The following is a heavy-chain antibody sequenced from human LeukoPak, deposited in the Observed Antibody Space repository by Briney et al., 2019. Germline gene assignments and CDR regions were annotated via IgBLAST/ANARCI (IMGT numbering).Heavy chain of an antibody. CDR1: GFTFSDYW. D-gene: IGHD3-22*01. V-gene: IGHV3-23*01. CDR2: ISNDGGGT. CDR3: AKGSSGYFVDL. J-gene: IGHJ5*02. Sequence: PGGSLGLSCTASGFTFSDYWMTWVRQAPGKGLEWVSAISNDGGGTNYADFVKGRFTISRDNSKNTLFLQMNSLRAEDTALYYCAKGSSGYFVDLWGQGTLVTVSS.